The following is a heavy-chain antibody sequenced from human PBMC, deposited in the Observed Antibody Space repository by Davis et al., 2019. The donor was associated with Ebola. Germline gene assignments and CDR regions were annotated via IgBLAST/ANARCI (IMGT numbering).Heavy chain of an antibody. Sequence: GASLKICCASSGICIHLYWMTWVRQAPGTVLEWVANIKEDGSEKYYVDSVKGRFTISRDNAKNSLYLQMNSLTADDTAVYYCARDVGVEFDYWCQGTLVTVSS. CDR2: IKEDGSEK. CDR3: ARDVGVEFDY. V-gene: IGHV3-7*03. D-gene: IGHD3-10*01. CDR1: GICIHLYW. J-gene: IGHJ4*02.